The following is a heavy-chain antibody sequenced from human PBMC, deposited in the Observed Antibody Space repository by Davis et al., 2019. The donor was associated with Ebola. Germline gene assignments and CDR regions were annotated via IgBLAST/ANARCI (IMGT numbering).Heavy chain of an antibody. D-gene: IGHD4-11*01. V-gene: IGHV4-34*01. CDR2: INHSGST. CDR1: GGSFSGYY. Sequence: GSLRLSCAVYGGSFSGYYWSWIRQPPGKGLEWIGEINHSGSTNYNPSLKSRVTISVDTSKNQFSLKLSSVTAADTAVYYCAREIDYSIDYWGQGTLVTVSS. J-gene: IGHJ4*02. CDR3: AREIDYSIDY.